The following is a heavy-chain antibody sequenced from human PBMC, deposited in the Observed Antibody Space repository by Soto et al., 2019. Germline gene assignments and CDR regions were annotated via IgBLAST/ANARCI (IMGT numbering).Heavy chain of an antibody. J-gene: IGHJ4*02. CDR1: GDTFSSHA. V-gene: IGHV1-69*13. D-gene: IGHD2-2*01. Sequence: SVKVSCKASGDTFSSHALSWVRQAPGQGLEWMGGIIPIFDARTYAQKFQGRVTISTAYLQWSSLQASDTAMYYCARLLCLSTSCYAGSRHFFDYWGQGALVTVSS. CDR3: ARLLCLSTSCYAGSRHFFDY. CDR2: IIPIFDAR.